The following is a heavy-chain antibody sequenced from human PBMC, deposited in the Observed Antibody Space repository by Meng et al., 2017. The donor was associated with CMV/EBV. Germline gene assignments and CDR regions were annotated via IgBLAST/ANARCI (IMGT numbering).Heavy chain of an antibody. CDR1: GGTFSSYA. V-gene: IGHV1-69*05. CDR2: IIPIFGTA. CDR3: ARAGGLRFLEWLSVWFDP. J-gene: IGHJ5*02. Sequence: SVKVSCKASGGTFSSYAISWVRQAPGQGLEWMGGIIPIFGTANYAQKFQGRVTITTDESTSTAYMELSSLRSEDTAVYYCARAGGLRFLEWLSVWFDPWGQGTLVTVSS. D-gene: IGHD3-3*01.